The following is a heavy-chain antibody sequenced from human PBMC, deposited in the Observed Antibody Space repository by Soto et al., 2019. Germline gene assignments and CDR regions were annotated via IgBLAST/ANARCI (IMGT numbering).Heavy chain of an antibody. CDR2: ISGSGGST. V-gene: IGHV3-23*01. D-gene: IGHD3-3*01. CDR1: GFTFSDYY. Sequence: GGSLRLSCAASGFTFSDYYMSWIRQAPGKGLEWVSAISGSGGSTYYADSVKGRFTISRDNSKNTLYLQMNSLRAEDTAVYYCAKGQWEWLLSLFDYWGQGTLVTVSS. J-gene: IGHJ4*02. CDR3: AKGQWEWLLSLFDY.